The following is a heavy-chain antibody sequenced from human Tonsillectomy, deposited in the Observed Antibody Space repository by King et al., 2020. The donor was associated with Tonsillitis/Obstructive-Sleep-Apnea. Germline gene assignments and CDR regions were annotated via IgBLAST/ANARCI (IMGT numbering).Heavy chain of an antibody. CDR1: GFTFSGSA. Sequence: VPLVESGGGLVQPGGSLKLSCAASGFTFSGSAMHWVRQASGKGLEWVGRIRSKANSYATAYAASVKGRFTISRDDSKNTAYLQMNSLKTEDTAVYYCTSQLLVYYYYYMDVWGKGTTVTVSS. J-gene: IGHJ6*03. CDR2: IRSKANSYAT. V-gene: IGHV3-73*02. CDR3: TSQLLVYYYYYMDV.